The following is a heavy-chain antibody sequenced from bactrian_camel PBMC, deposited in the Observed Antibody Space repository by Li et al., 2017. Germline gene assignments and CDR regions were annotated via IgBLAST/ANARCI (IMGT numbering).Heavy chain of an antibody. CDR2: IDDTGRGT. V-gene: IGHV3S1*01. Sequence: QLVESGEGLVQPGGSLRLSCAASGFRFSATAMAWVRQVPGKGLEWASAIDDTGRGTVYADFVMGRFTISRDNAKNTLYLQMNSLETEDTGVYYCAAGLFGYIDTQSGIWGQGTQVTVS. CDR1: GFRFSATA. D-gene: IGHD1*01. J-gene: IGHJ4*01. CDR3: AAGLFGYIDTQSGI.